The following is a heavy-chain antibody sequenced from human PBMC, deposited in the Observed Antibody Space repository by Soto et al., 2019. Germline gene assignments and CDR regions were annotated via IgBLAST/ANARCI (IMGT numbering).Heavy chain of an antibody. J-gene: IGHJ4*02. CDR3: TTDWEDIVLVLAAMFGY. CDR1: SVSNAW. D-gene: IGHD2-2*01. V-gene: IGHV3-15*07. Sequence: SVSNAWMNWVRPAPGKGLEWVGRIKSKTDGGTTDYTAPVKGRFTISRDDSKTTLYLQMNSLKTEDTAVYYCTTDWEDIVLVLAAMFGYWGQGTLVTVSS. CDR2: IKSKTDGGTT.